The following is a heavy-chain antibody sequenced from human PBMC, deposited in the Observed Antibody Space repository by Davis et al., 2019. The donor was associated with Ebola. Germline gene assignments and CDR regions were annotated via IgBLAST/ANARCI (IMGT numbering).Heavy chain of an antibody. Sequence: PSETLSLTCTVSGGSISSSSYYWSWIRQPAGKGLEWIGRIYTSGSTNYNPSLKSRVTISVDTSKNQFSLKLSSVTAADTAVYYCAREVVYRYCSSTSCSYLSWFDPWGQGTLVTVSS. D-gene: IGHD2-2*01. J-gene: IGHJ5*02. CDR2: IYTSGST. CDR3: AREVVYRYCSSTSCSYLSWFDP. V-gene: IGHV4-61*02. CDR1: GGSISSSSYY.